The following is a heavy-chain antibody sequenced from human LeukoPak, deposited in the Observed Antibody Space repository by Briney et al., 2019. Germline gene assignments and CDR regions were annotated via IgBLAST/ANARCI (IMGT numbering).Heavy chain of an antibody. J-gene: IGHJ6*03. CDR3: HSGSGSYYNLIYYYCYYMDV. CDR1: GFTFSSYS. CDR2: IKSKTDGGTT. D-gene: IGHD3-10*01. Sequence: KTGGSLRLSCAASGFTFSSYSMNWVRQAPGKGLEWVGRIKSKTDGGTTDYAAPVKGRFTISRDDSKNTLYLQMNSLKTEDTAVYYCHSGSGSYYNLIYYYCYYMDVWGKGTTVTVSS. V-gene: IGHV3-15*01.